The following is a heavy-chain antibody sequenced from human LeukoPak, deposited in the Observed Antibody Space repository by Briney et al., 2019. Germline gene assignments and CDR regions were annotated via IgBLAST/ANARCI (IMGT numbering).Heavy chain of an antibody. V-gene: IGHV3-9*01. J-gene: IGHJ6*02. CDR3: AEDMGQATHCSGGRCYPSHGLDV. CDR2: ISWHSASI. D-gene: IGHD2-15*01. CDR1: GFTFADYA. Sequence: PGGSLRLSCAASGFTFADYAMHWVRQAPGKGLEWVSDISWHSASIGYADSVKGRFTISRDNAKNSLYLQMNSLRPEDTALYYCAEDMGQATHCSGGRCYPSHGLDVWGQGTTVTVSS.